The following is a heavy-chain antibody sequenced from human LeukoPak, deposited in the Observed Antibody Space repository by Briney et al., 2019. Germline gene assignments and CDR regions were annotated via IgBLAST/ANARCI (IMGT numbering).Heavy chain of an antibody. Sequence: PGESLKISCKGSGYSFTSYWVGWVRQMPGKGLEWMGIIYPGDSDTRYSPSFQGQVTISADKSISTAYLQWSSLKASDTAMYYCARRGGYCSSTSCYKEMRRAFDIWGQGTMVTVSS. CDR1: GYSFTSYW. V-gene: IGHV5-51*01. CDR3: ARRGGYCSSTSCYKEMRRAFDI. CDR2: IYPGDSDT. J-gene: IGHJ3*02. D-gene: IGHD2-2*02.